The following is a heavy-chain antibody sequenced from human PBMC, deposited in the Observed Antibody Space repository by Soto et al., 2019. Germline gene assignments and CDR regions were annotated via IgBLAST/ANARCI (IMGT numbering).Heavy chain of an antibody. CDR1: GGSISTGAYS. J-gene: IGHJ4*02. D-gene: IGHD2-8*01. V-gene: IGHV4-30-2*01. CDR2: IYHSGSA. CDR3: ARGKWSSPEDY. Sequence: QLQLQESGSGLVKPSQTLSLTCAVSGGSISTGAYSWSWIRQPPGNGLEWIGYIYHSGSAYYNPSLKRRVTMSVDRSKNQLSLKLSSVTAADTAVYYCARGKWSSPEDYWGQGTLVTVSS.